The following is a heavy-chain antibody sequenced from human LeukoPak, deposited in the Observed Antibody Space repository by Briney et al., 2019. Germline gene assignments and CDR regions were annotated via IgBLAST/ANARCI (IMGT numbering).Heavy chain of an antibody. Sequence: SETLSLTCAVYGWSFSGYYWSWIRQPPGKGLEWIGEINHSGSTNYNPSLKSRVTISVDTSKNQFSLKLSSVTAADTAVYYCARAGRNYVHKKNWFDPWGQGTLVTVSS. D-gene: IGHD4-11*01. J-gene: IGHJ5*02. CDR1: GWSFSGYY. CDR3: ARAGRNYVHKKNWFDP. V-gene: IGHV4-34*01. CDR2: INHSGST.